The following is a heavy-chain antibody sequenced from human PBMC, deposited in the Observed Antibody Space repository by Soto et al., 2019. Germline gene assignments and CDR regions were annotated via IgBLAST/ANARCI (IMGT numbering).Heavy chain of an antibody. V-gene: IGHV4-31*03. D-gene: IGHD3-10*01. CDR1: GDSISSGGYY. J-gene: IGHJ4*02. CDR2: IYYSGST. Sequence: SETLYLTCTVSGDSISSGGYYWSWIRQHPGKGLEWIGYIYYSGSTYYNPSLKSRVTISLDTSKNQLSLKLGSVTGADTVVYYCAREKVRGVINAFDYWGQGTLVTVSS. CDR3: AREKVRGVINAFDY.